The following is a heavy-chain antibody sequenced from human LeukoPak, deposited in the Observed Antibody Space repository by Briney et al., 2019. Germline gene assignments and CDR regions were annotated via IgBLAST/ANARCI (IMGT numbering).Heavy chain of an antibody. CDR2: ITSNGVNT. J-gene: IGHJ4*02. V-gene: IGHV3-64D*09. D-gene: IGHD6-19*01. CDR3: VRRSSAWYGDY. Sequence: GGSLRLSCSASGFTFSTISMHGVSQAPGKGLEYVSAITSNGVNTYYADSVKGRFTISRDNSKNTLYLQMSSLRTEDTAVYYCVRRSSAWYGDYWGQGTLVTVSS. CDR1: GFTFSTIS.